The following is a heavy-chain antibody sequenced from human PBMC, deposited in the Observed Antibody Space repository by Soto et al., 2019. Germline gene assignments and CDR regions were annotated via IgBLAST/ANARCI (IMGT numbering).Heavy chain of an antibody. J-gene: IGHJ6*02. CDR3: AGGRIAAGRAHYYYYYGMDV. D-gene: IGHD6-6*01. CDR1: GGTFSSYA. CDR2: IIPIFGTA. V-gene: IGHV1-69*01. Sequence: QVQLVQSGAEVKKPGSSVKVSCKASGGTFSSYAISWVRQAPGQGLEWMGGIIPIFGTANYAQKFQGRVTITADESTSTAYMELSSMRSEDTAVYYCAGGRIAAGRAHYYYYYGMDVWGQGTTVTVSS.